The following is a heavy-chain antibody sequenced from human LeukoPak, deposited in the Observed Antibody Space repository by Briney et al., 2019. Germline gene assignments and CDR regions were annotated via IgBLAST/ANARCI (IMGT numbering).Heavy chain of an antibody. CDR2: ISSSSSYI. Sequence: GGSLRLSCAASGLTFSSYSMNWVRQAPGKGLEWVSSISSSSSYIYYADSVKGRFTVSRDNAKNSLYLQMNSLRAEDTAVYYCAMSIAAAGSPYFDYWGQGTLVTVSS. CDR3: AMSIAAAGSPYFDY. V-gene: IGHV3-21*01. J-gene: IGHJ4*02. CDR1: GLTFSSYS. D-gene: IGHD6-13*01.